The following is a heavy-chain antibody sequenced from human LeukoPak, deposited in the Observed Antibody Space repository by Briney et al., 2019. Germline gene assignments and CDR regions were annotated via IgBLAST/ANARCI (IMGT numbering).Heavy chain of an antibody. V-gene: IGHV4-34*01. D-gene: IGHD3-22*01. Sequence: TETLSLTCAVCGESFSGYYWSWIRQPPGKGLTWIGEINHSGSINYNPSLKSRVTISLDTSKSQFSLKLSSVTAADTAVYYCARGKYDSGGYYLDYWGQGTLVTVSS. CDR3: ARGKYDSGGYYLDY. CDR1: GESFSGYY. J-gene: IGHJ4*02. CDR2: INHSGSI.